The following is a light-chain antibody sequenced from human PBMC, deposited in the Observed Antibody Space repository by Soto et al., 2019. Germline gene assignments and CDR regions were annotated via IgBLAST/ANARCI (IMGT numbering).Light chain of an antibody. J-gene: IGLJ1*01. CDR3: SSFADSNSYV. CDR1: SSEIGGYTY. V-gene: IGLV2-8*01. Sequence: QSVLTPPLSASGFPGQSVTISCSGSSSEIGGYTYVSWYQHHPGKAPKLMIYEVSKRPSGVPDRFSDSKSGNTASLTVSGLQAEDEADYYCSSFADSNSYVFGTGTKVTVL. CDR2: EVS.